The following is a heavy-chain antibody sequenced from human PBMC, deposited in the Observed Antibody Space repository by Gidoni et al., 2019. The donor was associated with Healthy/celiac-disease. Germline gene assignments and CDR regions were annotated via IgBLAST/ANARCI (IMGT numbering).Heavy chain of an antibody. CDR1: VYTLTALS. V-gene: IGHV1-24*01. CDR2: FDPEDGET. J-gene: IGHJ3*02. CDR3: ATGRHSGYDRDAFDI. D-gene: IGHD5-12*01. Sequence: QVQLVPSGAEVKKPGSSVTVSCKVSVYTLTALSMHWVRQAPGKGLEWMGGFDPEDGETIYEQKFQGRVTMTEDTSTDTAYMELSSLRSEDTAVYYCATGRHSGYDRDAFDIWGQGTMVTVSS.